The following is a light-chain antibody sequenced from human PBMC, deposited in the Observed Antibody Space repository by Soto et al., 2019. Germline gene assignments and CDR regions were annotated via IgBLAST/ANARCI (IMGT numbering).Light chain of an antibody. CDR3: CSYAGSSTFGVV. CDR1: SNDVGSYNL. V-gene: IGLV2-23*02. CDR2: EVN. Sequence: QSALTQPASVSGSPGQSITISCTGTSNDVGSYNLVSWYQQHPGKAPKVMIYEVNKRPSGISNRFSGSKSGNTASLTISGLQAEDEAEYYCCSYAGSSTFGVVFGGGTKLTVL. J-gene: IGLJ2*01.